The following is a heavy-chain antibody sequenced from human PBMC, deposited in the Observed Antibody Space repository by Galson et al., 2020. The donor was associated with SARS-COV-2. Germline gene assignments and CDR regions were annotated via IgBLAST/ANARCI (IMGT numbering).Heavy chain of an antibody. CDR2: IYYSGST. D-gene: IGHD3-3*01. V-gene: IGHV4-31*03. J-gene: IGHJ6*03. CDR3: ARVCGPRITIFGVVDYYYYMDV. CDR1: GGSISSGGYY. Sequence: SETLSLTCTVSGGSISSGGYYWSWIRQHPGKGLEWIGYIYYSGSTYYNPSLKSRVTISVDTSKNQFSLKLSSVTAADTAVYYCARVCGPRITIFGVVDYYYYMDVLGKGTTVTVSS.